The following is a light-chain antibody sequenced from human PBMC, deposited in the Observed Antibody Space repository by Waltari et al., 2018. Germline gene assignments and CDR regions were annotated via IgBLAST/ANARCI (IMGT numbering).Light chain of an antibody. Sequence: EIVLTQPPGTLSLSPGERATLSCRASQSVSSSSLAWYQQKPGQAPRLLIYGASSRATGIPDRFSGSGSGTDFTLTISRLEPEDFAVYYCQQYDVSQGYIFGQVTKLEIK. CDR2: GAS. V-gene: IGKV3-20*01. J-gene: IGKJ2*01. CDR3: QQYDVSQGYI. CDR1: QSVSSSS.